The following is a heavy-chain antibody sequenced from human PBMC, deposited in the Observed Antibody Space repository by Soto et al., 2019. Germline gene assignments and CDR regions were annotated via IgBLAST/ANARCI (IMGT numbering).Heavy chain of an antibody. CDR3: ARDMGFGLSDY. Sequence: QVQLVQSGAEVKKPGASVKVSCKASGYTFTSYAMHWVRQAPGQRLEWMGWINAGNGHTKYSQKFQGRVTITRDTSASTAYMELSSLRSEDTAVYYCARDMGFGLSDYWGQGALVTVSS. J-gene: IGHJ4*02. CDR1: GYTFTSYA. V-gene: IGHV1-3*01. CDR2: INAGNGHT. D-gene: IGHD3-10*01.